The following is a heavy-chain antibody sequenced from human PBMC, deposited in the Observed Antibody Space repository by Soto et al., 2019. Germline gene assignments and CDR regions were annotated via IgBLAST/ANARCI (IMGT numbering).Heavy chain of an antibody. V-gene: IGHV3-15*01. J-gene: IGHJ4*02. D-gene: IGHD1-7*01. CDR3: TTGSPGTTTFDY. Sequence: GGSLRLSCAASGFTFSNAWMSWVRRAPGKGLEWVGRIKSKTDGGTTDYAAPVKGRFTISRDDSKNTLYLQMNSLKTEDTAVYYCTTGSPGTTTFDYWGQGTLVTVSS. CDR1: GFTFSNAW. CDR2: IKSKTDGGTT.